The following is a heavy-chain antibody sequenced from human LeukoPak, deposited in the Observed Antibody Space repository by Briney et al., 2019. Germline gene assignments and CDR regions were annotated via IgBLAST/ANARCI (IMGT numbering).Heavy chain of an antibody. V-gene: IGHV1-8*01. CDR2: MNPNSGNT. Sequence: EASVKVSCKASGYTFTSYDINWVRQATGQGLEWMGWMNPNSGNTGYAQKFQGRVTMTRNTSISTAYMELSSLRSEDTAVYYCARYRRGQHGSGGTYYYYGMDVWGQGTTVTVSS. CDR1: GYTFTSYD. CDR3: ARYRRGQHGSGGTYYYYGMDV. J-gene: IGHJ6*02. D-gene: IGHD3-10*01.